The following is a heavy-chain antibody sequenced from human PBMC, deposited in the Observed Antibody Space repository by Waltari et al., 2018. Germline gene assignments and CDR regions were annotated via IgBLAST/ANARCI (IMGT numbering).Heavy chain of an antibody. CDR2: INKDGSSI. J-gene: IGHJ6*03. CDR1: GFAFSNSW. CDR3: AREGPQLSDYMDV. Sequence: EVQLVESGGRLVPPGGSLRISCAVSGFAFSNSWMHWVRQATGKGLVWVPRINKDGSSISYADSVEGRFTISRDNAKKTLYLQRNSLRAEDTGVYYCAREGPQLSDYMDVWGKGTTVNVSS. D-gene: IGHD2-15*01. V-gene: IGHV3-74*01.